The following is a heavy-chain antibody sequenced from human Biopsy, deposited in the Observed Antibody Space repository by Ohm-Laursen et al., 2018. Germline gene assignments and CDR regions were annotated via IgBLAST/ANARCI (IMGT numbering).Heavy chain of an antibody. CDR2: IFYDGSNT. CDR3: AKDRYNYTPIGGFSMDV. V-gene: IGHV3-30*18. D-gene: IGHD5-18*01. J-gene: IGHJ6*02. Sequence: SLRLSCTASGFTFNNYGMQWVRQAPGKGLEWVAFIFYDGSNTYYADSVKGRFTIPRDNSRGTLYLQMSSLRAEDTAAYYCAKDRYNYTPIGGFSMDVWGQGTTVTVSS. CDR1: GFTFNNYG.